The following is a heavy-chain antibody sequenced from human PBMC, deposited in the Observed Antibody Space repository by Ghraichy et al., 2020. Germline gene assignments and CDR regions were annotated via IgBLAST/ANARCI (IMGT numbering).Heavy chain of an antibody. CDR3: ARADDSSGYYYGHHVY. D-gene: IGHD3-22*01. CDR2: IYYSGST. J-gene: IGHJ4*02. V-gene: IGHV4-39*02. Sequence: SETLSLTCTVSGGSISSNNYYWGWIRQPPGKGLEWIGSIYYSGSTYYNPSLKIRVTISVDTSNNHFSLKLTSVTAADTAMYYCARADDSSGYYYGHHVYWGQGTLVTVSS. CDR1: GGSISSNNYY.